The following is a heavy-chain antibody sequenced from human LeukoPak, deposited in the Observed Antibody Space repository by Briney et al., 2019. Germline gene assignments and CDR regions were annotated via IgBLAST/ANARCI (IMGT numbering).Heavy chain of an antibody. V-gene: IGHV4-34*01. CDR2: INHSGST. CDR1: GGSFSGYY. J-gene: IGHJ4*02. CDR3: ARGARYCNSTSCLKRGPQKYYFDY. D-gene: IGHD2-2*01. Sequence: SETLSLTCAVYGGSFSGYYWSWIRQPPGKGLEWIGEINHSGSTNYNPSLKSRVTISVDTSKNQFSLKLSSVTAADTAVYYCARGARYCNSTSCLKRGPQKYYFDYWGQGTLVTVSS.